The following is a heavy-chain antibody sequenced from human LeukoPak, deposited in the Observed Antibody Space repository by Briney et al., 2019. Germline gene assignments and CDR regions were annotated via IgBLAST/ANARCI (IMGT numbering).Heavy chain of an antibody. CDR2: IKHDGSEQ. V-gene: IGHV3-7*01. J-gene: IGHJ5*02. D-gene: IGHD3-16*01. CDR3: TRGLGEHGGVSDR. CDR1: GFIFTSNR. Sequence: GGSLRLSCAASGFIFTSNRMNWVRQAPGKGLEWVGNIKHDGSEQIYVDSVKGRFTISRDNAKDSVYLQMNSLRAEDTAVYYCTRGLGEHGGVSDRWGQGTLVIVS.